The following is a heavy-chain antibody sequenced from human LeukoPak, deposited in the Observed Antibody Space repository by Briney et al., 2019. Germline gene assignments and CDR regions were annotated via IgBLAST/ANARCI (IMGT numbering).Heavy chain of an antibody. Sequence: SETLSLTCTVSGGSISSSSYYWGWIRQPPGKGLEWIGSIYYSGSTYYNPSLKSRVTISVDTSKNQFSLKLSSVTAADTAVYYCARATPRVDAFDIWGQGTMVTVSS. J-gene: IGHJ3*02. CDR3: ARATPRVDAFDI. V-gene: IGHV4-39*07. CDR2: IYYSGST. CDR1: GGSISSSSYY. D-gene: IGHD3-10*01.